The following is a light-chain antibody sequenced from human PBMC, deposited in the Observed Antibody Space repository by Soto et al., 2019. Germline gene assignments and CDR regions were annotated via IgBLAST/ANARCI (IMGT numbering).Light chain of an antibody. V-gene: IGLV2-8*01. J-gene: IGLJ1*01. CDR1: SSDVGGYNY. CDR2: DVS. CDR3: SSYAGSNNYV. Sequence: QSVLTQPPSASGSPGQSVTISCTGTSSDVGGYNYVSWYQHHPGKAPKLMIYDVSKRPSGVPDRFSGSKSGNTASLTVSGLHAEDEADYYCSSYAGSNNYVFGTGTKLTVL.